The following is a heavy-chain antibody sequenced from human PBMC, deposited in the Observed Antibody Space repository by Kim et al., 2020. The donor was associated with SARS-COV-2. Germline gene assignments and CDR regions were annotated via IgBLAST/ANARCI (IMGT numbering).Heavy chain of an antibody. CDR3: ARDPRIYGAYYYYYYGMDV. D-gene: IGHD4-17*01. J-gene: IGHJ6*02. Sequence: KGRFTISRDNSKNTLYLQMNSLRAEDTAVYYCARDPRIYGAYYYYYYGMDVWGQGTTVTVSS. V-gene: IGHV3-30*07.